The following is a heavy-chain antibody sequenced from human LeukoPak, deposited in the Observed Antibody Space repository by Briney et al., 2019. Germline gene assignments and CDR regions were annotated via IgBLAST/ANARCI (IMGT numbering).Heavy chain of an antibody. CDR2: ISGSGGST. CDR3: AKVNYYDSSGYWNYYYGMDV. Sequence: GGSLRLSCAASGFTFSSYAMSWVRQAPGKGLEWVSAISGSGGSTYYADSVKARFTISRDNSKNTLYLQMNSLRAEDTAVYYCAKVNYYDSSGYWNYYYGMDVWGQGTTVTVSS. J-gene: IGHJ6*02. V-gene: IGHV3-23*01. CDR1: GFTFSSYA. D-gene: IGHD3-22*01.